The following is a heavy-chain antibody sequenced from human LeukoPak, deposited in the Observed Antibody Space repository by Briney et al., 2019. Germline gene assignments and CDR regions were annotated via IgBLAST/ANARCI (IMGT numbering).Heavy chain of an antibody. J-gene: IGHJ6*03. V-gene: IGHV4-59*11. CDR3: ARATGYYSSGPFCYMDV. CDR2: IYHTGST. CDR1: GGSINSHY. D-gene: IGHD3-10*01. Sequence: PSETLSLTCSVSGGSINSHYWNWIRQAPGKGLEWIGYIYHTGSTNYNPSLKTRVTISVDTSKTQFSLNLTSVTAADTAVYYCARATGYYSSGPFCYMDVWGEGTTVTVSS.